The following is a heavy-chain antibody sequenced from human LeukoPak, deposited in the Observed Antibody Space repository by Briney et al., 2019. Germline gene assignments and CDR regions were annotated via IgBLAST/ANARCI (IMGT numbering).Heavy chain of an antibody. CDR1: GFTFSSYG. CDR3: AKPHTPFCSGATCYLFDF. D-gene: IGHD2-15*01. CDR2: ISYDGSNK. Sequence: GRSLRLSRAASGFTFSSYGMHWVRQAPGKGLEWVAVISYDGSNKYYADSVKGRFTISRDNSKNTLYLQMNSLRAEDTAVYYCAKPHTPFCSGATCYLFDFWGQGTLVTVSS. J-gene: IGHJ4*02. V-gene: IGHV3-30*18.